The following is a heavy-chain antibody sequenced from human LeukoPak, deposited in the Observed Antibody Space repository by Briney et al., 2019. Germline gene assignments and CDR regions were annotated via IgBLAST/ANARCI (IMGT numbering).Heavy chain of an antibody. D-gene: IGHD6-13*01. V-gene: IGHV4-34*01. CDR2: INHSGNT. CDR3: ARVAAAGIDY. Sequence: PSETLSLTCGVYGGSFSGYYWSWIRQPPGKGLEWIGQINHSGNTNYNPSLKSRVTISVDTSKNQFSLKLSSVTAADTAVYYCARVAAAGIDYWGQGTLVTVSS. J-gene: IGHJ4*02. CDR1: GGSFSGYY.